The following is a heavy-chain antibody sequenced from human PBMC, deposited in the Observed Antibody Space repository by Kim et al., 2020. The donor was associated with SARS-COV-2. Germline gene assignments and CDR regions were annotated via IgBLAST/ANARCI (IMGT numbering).Heavy chain of an antibody. CDR3: ARDGRDGYLIDI. Sequence: YHADSVQGRLNSSRDKAKNSLYLQMNSLRDEDTAVYYCARDGRDGYLIDIWGQRTLVTVSS. D-gene: IGHD2-21*01. J-gene: IGHJ4*02. V-gene: IGHV3-11*04.